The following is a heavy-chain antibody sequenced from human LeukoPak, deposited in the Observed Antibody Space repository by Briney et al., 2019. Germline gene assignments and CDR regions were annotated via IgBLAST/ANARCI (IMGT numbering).Heavy chain of an antibody. CDR1: GGSISSHY. V-gene: IGHV4-59*11. CDR3: ARELLTTVENYLDY. Sequence: SETLSLTCTVSGGSISSHYWSWIRQPPGKGLEWIGYIYYSGSTNYNPSLKSRVTISVDTSKNQFSLKLSSVTAADTAVYYCARELLTTVENYLDYWGQGTLVTVSS. CDR2: IYYSGST. D-gene: IGHD4-23*01. J-gene: IGHJ4*02.